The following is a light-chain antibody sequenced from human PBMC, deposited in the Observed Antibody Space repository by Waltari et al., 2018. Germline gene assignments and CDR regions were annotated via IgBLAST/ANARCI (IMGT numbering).Light chain of an antibody. CDR2: GAS. J-gene: IGKJ1*01. Sequence: EIVFTQSPGPLSLSPGERATLSCRASQSVSSSYLAWYQQKPGQAPRLLIYGASSRATGIPDRFSGSGSGTDFTLTISRLEPEDFAVYYCQQYGSSLATFGQGTKVEIK. CDR1: QSVSSSY. CDR3: QQYGSSLAT. V-gene: IGKV3-20*01.